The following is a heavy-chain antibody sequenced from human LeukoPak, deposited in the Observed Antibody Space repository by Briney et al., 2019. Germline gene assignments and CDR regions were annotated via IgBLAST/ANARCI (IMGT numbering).Heavy chain of an antibody. D-gene: IGHD2-8*01. CDR1: GYTFTGYY. J-gene: IGHJ6*03. Sequence: GASVKVSCKASGYTFTGYYMHWVRQAPGQGLEWMGWINPNSGGTNYAQKFQGRVTMTRDTSISTVYMELSSLRSEDTAVYYCARTRVLMDNYYYYMDVWGRGTTVTVSS. V-gene: IGHV1-2*02. CDR3: ARTRVLMDNYYYYMDV. CDR2: INPNSGGT.